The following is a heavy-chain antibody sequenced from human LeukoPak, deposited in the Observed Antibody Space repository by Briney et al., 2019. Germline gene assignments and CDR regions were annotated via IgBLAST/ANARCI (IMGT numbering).Heavy chain of an antibody. V-gene: IGHV4-39*07. CDR3: ARDFSWSRAELKNPPPWTAAAPGGY. D-gene: IGHD6-13*01. CDR1: GFTFSSYA. J-gene: IGHJ4*02. Sequence: GSLRLSCAASGFTFSSYAMSWIRQPPGKGLERIGSIYYSGSTYYNPSLKSRVTISVDTSKNQFSLKLSSVTAADTAVYYCARDFSWSRAELKNPPPWTAAAPGGYWGQGTLVTVSS. CDR2: IYYSGST.